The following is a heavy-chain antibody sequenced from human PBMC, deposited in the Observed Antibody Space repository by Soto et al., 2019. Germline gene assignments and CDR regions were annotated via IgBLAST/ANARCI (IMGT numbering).Heavy chain of an antibody. CDR3: AKLGSGYYTGLYFDY. J-gene: IGHJ4*02. CDR2: MKKDGSEK. D-gene: IGHD3-3*01. V-gene: IGHV3-7*03. Sequence: PGGSLRLSCAASGFTFGDYWMSGVRQPPGKGLEWVAHMKKDGSEKYYVDSVKGRFTVSRDNTKNSLYLQMNSLRAEDTAVYYCAKLGSGYYTGLYFDYWGPGTLVTVSS. CDR1: GFTFGDYW.